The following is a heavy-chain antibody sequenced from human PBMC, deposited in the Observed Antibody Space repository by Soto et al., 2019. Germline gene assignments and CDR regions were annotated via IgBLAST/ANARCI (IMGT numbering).Heavy chain of an antibody. J-gene: IGHJ4*02. V-gene: IGHV3-21*01. CDR1: GFTFSSYA. CDR3: ARASCSSTACYLPDHLDY. CDR2: ITRYSDYV. D-gene: IGHD2-2*01. Sequence: GGSLRLSCAASGFTFSSYAMSWVRQAPGKGLEWVASITRYSDYVYYAESVEGRFTISRDNAKNTLFLHMDDLRAEDTAMYFCARASCSSTACYLPDHLDYWGQGTMVTVSS.